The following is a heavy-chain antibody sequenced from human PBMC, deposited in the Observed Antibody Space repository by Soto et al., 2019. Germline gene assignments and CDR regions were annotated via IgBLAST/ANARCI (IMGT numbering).Heavy chain of an antibody. J-gene: IGHJ6*02. CDR2: ISSSGKTI. CDR1: GFTFTNYE. CDR3: ARGYRWGMDV. V-gene: IGHV3-48*03. Sequence: PGGSLRLSCAASGFTFTNYEMNWVRQAPGKGLEWISYISSSGKTISYADSVKGRFTISRDNAKNSLYLQMNSLRAEDTAVYYCARGYRWGMDVWGQGTTVTVSS. D-gene: IGHD3-16*02.